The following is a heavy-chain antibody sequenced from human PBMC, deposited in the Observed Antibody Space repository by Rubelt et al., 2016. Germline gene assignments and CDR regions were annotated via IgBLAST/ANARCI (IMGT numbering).Heavy chain of an antibody. V-gene: IGHV4-4*02. CDR3: ARGGTGWIDP. CDR2: IYHSGST. CDR1: GGSISNANW. J-gene: IGHJ5*02. D-gene: IGHD1/OR15-1a*01. Sequence: QVQLQESGPGLVKPSGTLSLTCAVSGGSISNANWWSWIRQPPGKGLEWIGEIYHSGSTSYNPSLESRVTILVDKSKNQFSLNRNSGTAADTAVYYCARGGTGWIDPWGQGTLVTVSS.